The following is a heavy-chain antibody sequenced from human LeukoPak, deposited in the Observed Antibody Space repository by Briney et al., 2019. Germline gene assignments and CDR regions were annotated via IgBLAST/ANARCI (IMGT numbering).Heavy chain of an antibody. CDR2: ISSSSSYI. J-gene: IGHJ6*03. Sequence: GGSLRLSCAASGFTFSSHSMNWVRQAPGKGLEWVSSISSSSSYIYYADSVKGRFTISRDNAKNSLYLQMNSLRAEDTAVYYCARGGYGDFTAAYYYYYYMDVWGKGTTVTISS. CDR3: ARGGYGDFTAAYYYYYYMDV. D-gene: IGHD4-17*01. V-gene: IGHV3-21*01. CDR1: GFTFSSHS.